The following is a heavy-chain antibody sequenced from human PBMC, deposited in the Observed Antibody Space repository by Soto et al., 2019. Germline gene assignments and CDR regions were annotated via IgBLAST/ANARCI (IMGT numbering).Heavy chain of an antibody. CDR1: GYTFTGYY. Sequence: GASVEVSCKASGYTFTGYYMHWVRQAPGQGLEWMGWINPNSGGTNYAQKFQGWVTMTRDTSISTAYMELSRLRSDDTAVYYCARSISPIWGSYRMDPEDWFDPWGQGTLVTVSS. CDR2: INPNSGGT. V-gene: IGHV1-2*04. D-gene: IGHD3-16*02. CDR3: ARSISPIWGSYRMDPEDWFDP. J-gene: IGHJ5*02.